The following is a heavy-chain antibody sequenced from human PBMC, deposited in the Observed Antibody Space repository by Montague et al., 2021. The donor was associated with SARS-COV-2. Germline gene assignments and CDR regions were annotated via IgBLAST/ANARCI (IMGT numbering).Heavy chain of an antibody. CDR1: GFNFNSYP. CDR2: ISSDGGVN. Sequence: SLRLSCSASGFNFNSYPMHWVRHTPGKGLEWVAVISSDGGVNYAADSVXGRFTISRDTSKNTPFLEMPSLRAEDTVVYYCARDSEQLPPGAFDIWGQGTVVTVSS. D-gene: IGHD1/OR15-1a*01. CDR3: ARDSEQLPPGAFDI. V-gene: IGHV3-30*04. J-gene: IGHJ3*02.